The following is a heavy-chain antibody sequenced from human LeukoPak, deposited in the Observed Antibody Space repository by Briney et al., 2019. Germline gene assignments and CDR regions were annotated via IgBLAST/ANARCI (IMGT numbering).Heavy chain of an antibody. CDR2: ISSSGSTI. CDR3: ARDHYYGSGSYHYGMDV. D-gene: IGHD3-10*01. J-gene: IGHJ6*02. CDR1: GFTFSDYY. V-gene: IGHV3-11*01. Sequence: GGSLRLSCAASGFTFSDYYMSWIRQAPGKGLEWVSYISSSGSTIYYADSVKGRFTISRDNAKNSLYLQMNSLRAEDTAVYYCARDHYYGSGSYHYGMDVWGQGTTVTVSS.